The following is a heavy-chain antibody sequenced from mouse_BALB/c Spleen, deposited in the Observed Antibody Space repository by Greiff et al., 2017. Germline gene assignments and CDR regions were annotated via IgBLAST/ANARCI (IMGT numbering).Heavy chain of an antibody. J-gene: IGHJ4*01. D-gene: IGHD2-14*01. CDR2: ILPGGGST. Sequence: QVQLQQSGAELMKPGASVKISCKATGYTFSSYWIAWVKQRPGHGLEWIGEILPGGGSTNYNEKFKGQATFTADTSSNTAYMQLSSLTSEDSAVYYCARGEVRRAMDYWGQGTSVTVSS. V-gene: IGHV1-9*01. CDR3: ARGEVRRAMDY. CDR1: GYTFSSYW.